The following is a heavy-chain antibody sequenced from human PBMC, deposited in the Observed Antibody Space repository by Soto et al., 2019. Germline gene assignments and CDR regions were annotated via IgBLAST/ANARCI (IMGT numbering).Heavy chain of an antibody. CDR2: IYWDDDK. CDR1: GFSLSTKGVS. V-gene: IGHV2-5*02. J-gene: IGHJ4*02. CDR3: AHRSFVIGEFDY. D-gene: IGHD3-10*01. Sequence: QITMKESGPPLVKPTQTLTLTCTFSGFSLSTKGVSVGWIRQPPGKALEWLALIYWDDDKRYSPSLKSRLTITKDPSKNQVVLTLPNIDPVDPATYYCAHRSFVIGEFDYWGQGTLVTVAS.